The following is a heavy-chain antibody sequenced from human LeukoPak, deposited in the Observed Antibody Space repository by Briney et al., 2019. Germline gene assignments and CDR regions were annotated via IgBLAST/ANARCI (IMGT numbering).Heavy chain of an antibody. CDR3: AKGPYDSSGYPKYYFDY. D-gene: IGHD3-22*01. J-gene: IGHJ4*02. V-gene: IGHV3-23*01. Sequence: GGSLRLSCAASGFTSSSYVMNWVRQAPGKGLEWVSTISGSGINTYHADSVKGRFTISRDNSKNTLYLQMNSLRAEDTAVYYRAKGPYDSSGYPKYYFDYWGQGILVTVSS. CDR2: ISGSGINT. CDR1: GFTSSSYV.